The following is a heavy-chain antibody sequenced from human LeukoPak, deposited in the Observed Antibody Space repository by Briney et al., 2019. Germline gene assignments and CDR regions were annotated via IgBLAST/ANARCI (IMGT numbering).Heavy chain of an antibody. CDR1: GGSISSYY. CDR2: IYYSGST. CDR3: ARGVKVYGAFDP. D-gene: IGHD3-10*01. V-gene: IGHV4-59*01. Sequence: PSETLSLTCTVSGGSISSYYWSWIRQPPGKGLEWIGYIYYSGSTNYNPSLKSRVTISVNTSKNQFSLKLSSVTAADPAVYYCARGVKVYGAFDPWGQGTLVTVSP. J-gene: IGHJ5*02.